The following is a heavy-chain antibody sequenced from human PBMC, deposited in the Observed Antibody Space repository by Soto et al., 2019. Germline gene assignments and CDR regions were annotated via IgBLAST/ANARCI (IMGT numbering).Heavy chain of an antibody. Sequence: EVQLVESGGGLVQPGGTLRLSCADAGFSFSSSWMHWVPQGPGKGLVWVSSINTDGSSTNYADSVKGRFTITRDNAKNTVYLQMNSLRAEDTAVYYCARSPGGYYIDWGQGTMVTVSS. D-gene: IGHD3-9*01. CDR2: INTDGSST. V-gene: IGHV3-74*01. CDR1: GFSFSSSW. J-gene: IGHJ3*01. CDR3: ARSPGGYYID.